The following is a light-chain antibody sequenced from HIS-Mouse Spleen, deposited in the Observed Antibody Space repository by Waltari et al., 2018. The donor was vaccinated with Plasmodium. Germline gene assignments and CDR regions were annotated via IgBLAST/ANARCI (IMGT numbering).Light chain of an antibody. Sequence: QSVLTQPPSASGTPGQRVTISCSGSSSNIGSNTVNWYQQPPGTAPKLLSNSQSQRPPGVPDRFSGAKSGTSASLASSGLQSEDEADYYCAAWDDSLNGPVFGGGTKLTVL. CDR3: AAWDDSLNGPV. CDR2: SQS. J-gene: IGLJ2*01. V-gene: IGLV1-44*01. CDR1: SSNIGSNT.